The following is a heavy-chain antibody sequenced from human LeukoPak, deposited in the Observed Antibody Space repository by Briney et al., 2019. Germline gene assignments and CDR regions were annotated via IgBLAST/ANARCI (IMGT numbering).Heavy chain of an antibody. Sequence: GGSLRLSCAASGLTFINYAMSWVRQAPGKGLEWVANIKQDGSEKYYVDSVKGRFTISRDNAKNSLYLQMNSLRAEDTAVYYCASAVYFDWLLTFLFDYWGQGTLVTVSS. D-gene: IGHD3-9*01. CDR3: ASAVYFDWLLTFLFDY. CDR1: GLTFINYA. CDR2: IKQDGSEK. J-gene: IGHJ4*02. V-gene: IGHV3-7*01.